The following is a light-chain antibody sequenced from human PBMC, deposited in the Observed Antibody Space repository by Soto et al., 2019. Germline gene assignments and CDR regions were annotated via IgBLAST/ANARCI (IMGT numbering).Light chain of an antibody. V-gene: IGLV2-14*01. J-gene: IGLJ1*01. CDR3: SSYTSSGTYV. Sequence: QSALTQPASVSGSPGQSIAISCTGTSSDVGAYNCVSWYQQHPGKAPKLMIYDVSNRPSGVSNRFSGSKSGNTASLTISGLQAEDEADYYCSSYTSSGTYVFGTGTKLTVL. CDR2: DVS. CDR1: SSDVGAYNC.